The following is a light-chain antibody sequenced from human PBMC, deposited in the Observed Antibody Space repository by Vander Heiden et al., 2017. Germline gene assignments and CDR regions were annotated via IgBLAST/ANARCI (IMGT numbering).Light chain of an antibody. J-gene: IGKJ4*01. CDR1: QSVSSN. CDR2: GAS. Sequence: EIVMTQSPATLSVSPGERATISYRASQSVSSNFAWYQQKPGQAPRLLIYGASTRATGIPARFSGSGSGTEFTLTISSLQSEDFAVYYCQQYNNWPPLTFGGGTKVEIK. CDR3: QQYNNWPPLT. V-gene: IGKV3-15*01.